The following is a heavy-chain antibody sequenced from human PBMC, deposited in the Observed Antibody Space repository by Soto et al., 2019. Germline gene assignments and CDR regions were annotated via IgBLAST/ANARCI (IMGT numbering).Heavy chain of an antibody. CDR2: IYYSGST. V-gene: IGHV4-31*03. CDR3: ARGPRIAVADTRYNWFDP. D-gene: IGHD6-19*01. CDR1: GGSISSGGYY. Sequence: SETLSLTCTVSGGSISSGGYYWSWIRQHPGKGLEWIGNIYYSGSTYYYPSLKSRVTISVDTSKNQFSLKLSSVTAADTAVYYCARGPRIAVADTRYNWFDPWGQGTLVTVSS. J-gene: IGHJ5*02.